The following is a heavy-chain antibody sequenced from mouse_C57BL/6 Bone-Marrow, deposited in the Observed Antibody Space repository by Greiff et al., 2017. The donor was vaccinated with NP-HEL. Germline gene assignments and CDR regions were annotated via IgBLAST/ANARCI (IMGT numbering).Heavy chain of an antibody. Sequence: DVQLQESGPELVKPGASVKIPCTASGYTFTDYNMDWVKQSHGKSLEWIGDINPNNGGTIYNQKFKGKATLTVDKSSSTAYMELRSLTSEDTAVYYCARFDGNYTFDYWGQGTTLTVSS. V-gene: IGHV1-18*01. D-gene: IGHD2-1*01. CDR3: ARFDGNYTFDY. J-gene: IGHJ2*01. CDR1: GYTFTDYN. CDR2: INPNNGGT.